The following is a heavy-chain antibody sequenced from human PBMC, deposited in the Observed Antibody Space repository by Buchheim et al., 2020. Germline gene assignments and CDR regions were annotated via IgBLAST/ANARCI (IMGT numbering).Heavy chain of an antibody. J-gene: IGHJ4*02. V-gene: IGHV3-23*04. CDR1: GFSFSGYA. CDR3: AKGSRGYTNYYFDY. Sequence: EVQLVDSGGGLVQPGESLRLSCAASGFSFSGYAMSWVRQAPGKGLEWVSSISGSGATTFNADSVKGRFTISRDKSKNKLYLQMNSLRAEDTAVYFCAKGSRGYTNYYFDYWGQGTL. CDR2: ISGSGATT. D-gene: IGHD4-11*01.